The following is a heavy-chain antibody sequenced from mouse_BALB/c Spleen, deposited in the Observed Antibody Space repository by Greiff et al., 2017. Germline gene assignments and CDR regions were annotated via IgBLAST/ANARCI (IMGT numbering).Heavy chain of an antibody. J-gene: IGHJ4*01. CDR2: IYPGSGNT. CDR1: GYTFTDYY. CDR3: ARLGGYDDAMDY. Sequence: QVQLQQSGAELARPGASVKLSCTASGYTFTDYYINWVKQRTGQGLEWIGEIYPGSGNTYYNEKFKGKATLTADKSSSTAYMQLSSLTSEDSAVYFCARLGGYDDAMDYWGQGTSVTVSS. D-gene: IGHD2-2*01. V-gene: IGHV1-77*01.